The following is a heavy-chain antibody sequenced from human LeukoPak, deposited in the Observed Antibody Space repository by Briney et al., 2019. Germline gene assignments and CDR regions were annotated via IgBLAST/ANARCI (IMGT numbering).Heavy chain of an antibody. CDR3: AKSNGYRVYNWFDP. CDR1: GFTFGSYA. V-gene: IGHV3-23*01. CDR2: VSGSGGST. J-gene: IGHJ5*02. Sequence: GGSLRLSCAASGFTFGSYAMGWVRQAPGKGPEWVSSVSGSGGSTYYADSLKGRFTTSRDNSNNTLYLQMNSLRADDTALYYCAKSNGYRVYNWFDPWGQGTLVTVSS. D-gene: IGHD1-1*01.